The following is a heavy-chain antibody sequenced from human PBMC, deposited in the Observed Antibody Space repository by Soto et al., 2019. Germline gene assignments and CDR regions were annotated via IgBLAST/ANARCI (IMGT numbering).Heavy chain of an antibody. CDR3: ASSHRRRLAVAGNTHYYYYGMDV. D-gene: IGHD6-19*01. CDR2: ISAYNGNT. Sequence: QVQLVQSGAEVKKPGASVKVSCKASGYTFTSYGISWVRQAPGQGLEWMGWISAYNGNTNYAQKLQGRVTMTTDTSTSTAYMELRSLRSDDTAVYYCASSHRRRLAVAGNTHYYYYGMDVWGQGTTVTVSS. V-gene: IGHV1-18*01. CDR1: GYTFTSYG. J-gene: IGHJ6*02.